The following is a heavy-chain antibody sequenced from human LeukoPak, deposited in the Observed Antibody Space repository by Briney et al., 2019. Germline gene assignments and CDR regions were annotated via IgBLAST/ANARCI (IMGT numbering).Heavy chain of an antibody. CDR2: VSSNGSHE. V-gene: IGHV3-30*18. CDR3: AQDRNSRSRGHYFYS. J-gene: IGHJ4*02. D-gene: IGHD2-15*01. Sequence: GRSLRLSCAASGFTFSNYVMHWVRQSPGKGLEWVAVVSSNGSHEYYADSVKGRFTISRDNSKNTLSLQMNTLRDDDTAVYYCAQDRNSRSRGHYFYSWGERALVTVSS. CDR1: GFTFSNYV.